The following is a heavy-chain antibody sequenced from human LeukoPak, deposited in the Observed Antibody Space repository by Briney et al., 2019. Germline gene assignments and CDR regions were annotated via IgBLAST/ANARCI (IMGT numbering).Heavy chain of an antibody. D-gene: IGHD3-16*01. CDR2: INHNGNVN. V-gene: IGHV3-7*03. CDR3: ARGGGLDV. CDR1: GITFVDYA. J-gene: IGHJ6*02. Sequence: GGSLRLSCTASGITFVDYAMSWFRQAPGKGLEWVASINHNGNVNYYVDSVKGRFTISRDNAKNSLYLQMSNLRAEDTAVYFCARGGGLDVWGQGATVTVSS.